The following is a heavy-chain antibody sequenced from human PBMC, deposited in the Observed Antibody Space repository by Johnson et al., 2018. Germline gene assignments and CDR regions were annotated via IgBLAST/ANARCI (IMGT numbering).Heavy chain of an antibody. J-gene: IGHJ3*01. V-gene: IGHV3-23*04. CDR3: AKRQKPLDYDSSGYKGGAFDV. Sequence: VQLVQSGGGVVQPGGSLRLSCAASELTFSNYAMNWVRQAPGKGLEWVSTISGSGASTYYADPGKRRFTASRDNSRNTLYLQMNSLRVEDTAIYYCAKRQKPLDYDSSGYKGGAFDVWGQGTMVTVSS. CDR2: ISGSGAST. D-gene: IGHD3-22*01. CDR1: ELTFSNYA.